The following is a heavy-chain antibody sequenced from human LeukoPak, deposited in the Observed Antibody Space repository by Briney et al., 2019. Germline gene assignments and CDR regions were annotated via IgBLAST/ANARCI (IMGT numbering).Heavy chain of an antibody. CDR2: TYYSGST. V-gene: IGHV4-59*01. CDR1: GGSISSYY. D-gene: IGHD4-23*01. J-gene: IGHJ4*02. Sequence: PSETLSLTCTVSGGSISSYYWSWIRQPPGKGLEWIGYTYYSGSTNYNPSLKSRVTISVDTSKNQFSLKLSSVTAADTAVYYCARAAYGANPSDFDYWGQGTLVTVSS. CDR3: ARAAYGANPSDFDY.